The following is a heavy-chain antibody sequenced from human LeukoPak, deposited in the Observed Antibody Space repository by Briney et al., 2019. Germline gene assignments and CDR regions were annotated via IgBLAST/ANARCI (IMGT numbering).Heavy chain of an antibody. V-gene: IGHV4-59*01. CDR1: GGSISSYY. J-gene: IGHJ3*02. Sequence: PSETLSLTCTVSGGSISSYYWGWVRQPPGKGLEWIGYIHYSGSSNYNPSLKSRVTMSVDTSKSQFSLNLSSVTAADTAVYFCARDLGTGQHDAFDIWGQGTMVTVSS. CDR3: ARDLGTGQHDAFDI. CDR2: IHYSGSS. D-gene: IGHD3-10*01.